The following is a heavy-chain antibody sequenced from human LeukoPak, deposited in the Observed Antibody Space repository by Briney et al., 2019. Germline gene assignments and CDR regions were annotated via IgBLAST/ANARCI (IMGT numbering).Heavy chain of an antibody. CDR1: GGSISSSNW. D-gene: IGHD3-9*01. CDR2: IYHSGST. Sequence: SETLSLTCAVSGGSISSSNWWSWVRQPPGKGLEWIGEIYHSGSTNYNPSLKSRVTISVDTSKNQFSLKLSSVTAADTAVYYCASMIYDILTGLGNWGQGTLVTVSS. V-gene: IGHV4-4*02. CDR3: ASMIYDILTGLGN. J-gene: IGHJ4*02.